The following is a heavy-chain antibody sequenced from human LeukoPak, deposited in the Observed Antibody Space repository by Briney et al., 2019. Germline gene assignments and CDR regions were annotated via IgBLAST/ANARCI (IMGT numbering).Heavy chain of an antibody. D-gene: IGHD6-13*01. V-gene: IGHV3-74*01. CDR3: ARAISHSNYGVDV. Sequence: GGSLRLSCAASGFTFTNHWMHWVRQAPGKGLVWVPRINSDGSSTSFADSVKGRFTISRDNAKNTLYLQMNSLRAEDTAVYYCARAISHSNYGVDVWGQGTTVTVSS. CDR1: GFTFTNHW. J-gene: IGHJ6*02. CDR2: INSDGSST.